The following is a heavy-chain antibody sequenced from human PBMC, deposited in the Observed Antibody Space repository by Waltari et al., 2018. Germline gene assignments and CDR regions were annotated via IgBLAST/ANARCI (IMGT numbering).Heavy chain of an antibody. Sequence: HVQLQESGPGLVKPSETLSLTCAVSGYSISSGYSRGRPRQPPGPGLEWIGCIYHSGSTYYSPTLKSRVTISVDTSKNQFSRKLSSVTAADTAVYYCAREGVKGYCTNGVCDYFDYWGQGTLVTVSS. CDR1: GYSISSGYS. J-gene: IGHJ4*02. CDR3: AREGVKGYCTNGVCDYFDY. D-gene: IGHD2-8*01. CDR2: IYHSGST. V-gene: IGHV4-38-2*02.